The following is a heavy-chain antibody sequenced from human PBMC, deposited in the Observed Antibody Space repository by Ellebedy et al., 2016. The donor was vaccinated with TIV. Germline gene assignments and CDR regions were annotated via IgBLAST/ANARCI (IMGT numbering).Heavy chain of an antibody. V-gene: IGHV1-2*04. Sequence: ASVKVSXKASGGTFSSYAISWVRQAPGQGLEWMGGIIPISGGTNYAQKFQGWVTMTRDTSISTAYMELSRLRSDDTAVYYCARGYSYDYWGQGTLVTVSS. D-gene: IGHD5-18*01. CDR1: GGTFSSYA. J-gene: IGHJ4*02. CDR3: ARGYSYDY. CDR2: IIPISGGT.